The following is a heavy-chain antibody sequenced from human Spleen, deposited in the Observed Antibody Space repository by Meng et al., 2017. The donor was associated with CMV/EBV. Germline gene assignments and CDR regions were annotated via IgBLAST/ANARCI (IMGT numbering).Heavy chain of an antibody. CDR3: ARGLPGLAARPGRWFDP. CDR1: GGSFSGYY. CDR2: INHSGST. J-gene: IGHJ5*02. D-gene: IGHD6-6*01. V-gene: IGHV4-34*01. Sequence: QGQLQQWGAGLLKPSETLSPTCAVYGGSFSGYYWSWIRQPPGKGLEWIGEINHSGSTNYNPSLKSRVTISVDTSKNQFSLKLSSVTAADTAVYYCARGLPGLAARPGRWFDPWGQGTLVTVSS.